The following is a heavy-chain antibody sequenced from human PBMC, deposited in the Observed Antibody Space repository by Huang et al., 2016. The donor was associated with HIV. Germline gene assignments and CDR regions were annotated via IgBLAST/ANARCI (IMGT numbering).Heavy chain of an antibody. CDR1: TFSFGVYW. CDR3: ATKTGAMDI. J-gene: IGHJ6*02. D-gene: IGHD1-7*01. CDR2: IKQDESEK. Sequence: VESGGRLVQPGGSIRLSCVGSTFSFGVYWLSWVRQTPGDGLEWVANIKQDESEKYYVESVKGRFNSSRDNAKKILFLQMDNVRVEDTATYYCATKTGAMDIWGQGTAVTVS. V-gene: IGHV3-7*01.